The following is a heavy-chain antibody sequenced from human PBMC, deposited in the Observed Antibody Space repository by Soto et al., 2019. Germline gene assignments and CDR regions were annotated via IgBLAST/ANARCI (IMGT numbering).Heavy chain of an antibody. Sequence: GGSLRLYCAASGFSFSTYNMNWVRQAPGRGLEWVSYISSRSSTIYHADSVKGRFTISRDNAKNSLYLQMDSLRDEDTAVYFCARAIAVGSTSLDYWGLGTRVTVSS. CDR3: ARAIAVGSTSLDY. V-gene: IGHV3-48*02. CDR1: GFSFSTYN. J-gene: IGHJ4*02. D-gene: IGHD6-19*01. CDR2: ISSRSSTI.